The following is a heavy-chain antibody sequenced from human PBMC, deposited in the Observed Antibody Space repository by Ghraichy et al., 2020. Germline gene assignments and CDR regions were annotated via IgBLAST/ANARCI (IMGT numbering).Heavy chain of an antibody. CDR1: GYSISSGYY. J-gene: IGHJ4*02. V-gene: IGHV4-38-2*02. D-gene: IGHD6-19*01. CDR2: IHHSGST. CDR3: ARGLTGYSSDWYAPGFDY. Sequence: SQTLSLTCTVSGYSISSGYYWGLIRQPPGKGLEWIGSIHHSGSTYYNPSLKSRVTISVDTSKNQFSLKLSSVTAADTAVYYCARGLTGYSSDWYAPGFDYWGQGTLVTVSS.